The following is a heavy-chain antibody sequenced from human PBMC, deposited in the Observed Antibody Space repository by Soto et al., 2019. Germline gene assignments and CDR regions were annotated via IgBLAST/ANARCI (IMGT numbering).Heavy chain of an antibody. Sequence: EVQLVESGGGLVQPGGSLRLSCAASGFTVSTYYMRWLRQAPGKGLEWVSVIYPGGRTNYADSVKGRFTISRDTSKNTLYLQMNSLRAEDTAVYYCARDRGGDSFDYWGEGPLVTVSS. CDR2: IYPGGRT. CDR1: GFTVSTYY. CDR3: ARDRGGDSFDY. V-gene: IGHV3-66*01. J-gene: IGHJ4*02.